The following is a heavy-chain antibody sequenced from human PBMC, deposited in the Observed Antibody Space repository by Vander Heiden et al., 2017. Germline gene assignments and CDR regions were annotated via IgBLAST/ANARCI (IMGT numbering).Heavy chain of an antibody. CDR3: AKPNSTGYYYQAEYFHH. CDR2: ISGSGSST. Sequence: EVQLLESGGDFVQPGGSLRLSCSASGFTFSSYAMNGVRQAPGKGLGWVSGISGSGSSTYYADTVKGRFTISRDDSQNTLYLQMNSLRAADTAVYYCAKPNSTGYYYQAEYFHHWGQGTLVTVSS. D-gene: IGHD3-22*01. CDR1: GFTFSSYA. V-gene: IGHV3-23*01. J-gene: IGHJ1*01.